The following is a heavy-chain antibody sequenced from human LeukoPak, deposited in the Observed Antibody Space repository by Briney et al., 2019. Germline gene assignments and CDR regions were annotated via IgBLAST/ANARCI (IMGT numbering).Heavy chain of an antibody. D-gene: IGHD3-22*01. Sequence: GGSLRLSCAASGFTFGNYWMSWVRQAPGKGLEWVGHAKQDGSETYYVDSVKGRFTVSRDNAKNSLFLQMNSLRVEDTAMYYCARDLPSSGYWYRDAFDIWGQGTMVTVSS. J-gene: IGHJ3*02. V-gene: IGHV3-7*01. CDR3: ARDLPSSGYWYRDAFDI. CDR1: GFTFGNYW. CDR2: AKQDGSET.